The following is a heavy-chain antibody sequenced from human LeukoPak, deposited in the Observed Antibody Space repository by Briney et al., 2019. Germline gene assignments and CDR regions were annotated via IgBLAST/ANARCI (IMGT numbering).Heavy chain of an antibody. D-gene: IGHD2-8*02. CDR2: ISAYNGNT. CDR1: GYTFTSYG. J-gene: IGHJ4*02. V-gene: IGHV1-18*01. CDR3: ARDNKIYCTGGVCYPDY. Sequence: ASVKVSCKASGYTFTSYGISWVRQAPGQGPEWMGWISAYNGNTNYAQKLQGRVTMTTDTSTSTAYMELRSLRSDDTAVYYCARDNKIYCTGGVCYPDYWGQGTLVTVSS.